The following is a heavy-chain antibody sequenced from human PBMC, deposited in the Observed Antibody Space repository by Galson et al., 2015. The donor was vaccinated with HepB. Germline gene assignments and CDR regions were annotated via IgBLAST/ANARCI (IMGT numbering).Heavy chain of an antibody. Sequence: SLRLSCAASGFSFNIYAMSWVRQAPGKGLEWVSSISGDDNTVYYADSVKGRFTISRDNSKNTVYLIMNSLRAEDTAIYYCAKGIPMFYDVMTGYSRHYFDYWGLGTLVTVSS. D-gene: IGHD3-9*01. CDR2: ISGDDNTV. V-gene: IGHV3-23*01. CDR3: AKGIPMFYDVMTGYSRHYFDY. J-gene: IGHJ4*02. CDR1: GFSFNIYA.